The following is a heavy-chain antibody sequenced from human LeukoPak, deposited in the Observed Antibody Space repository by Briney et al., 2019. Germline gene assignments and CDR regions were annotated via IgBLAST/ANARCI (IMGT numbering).Heavy chain of an antibody. D-gene: IGHD2-2*01. CDR1: GFTFSSCS. CDR3: ASFVLGYCSSTSCYYDGMDV. CDR2: ISSSSSYI. V-gene: IGHV3-21*01. Sequence: GGSLRLSCAASGFTFSSCSMNWVRQAPGKGLEWVSSISSSSSYIYYADSVKGRFTISRDNAKNSLYLQMNSLRAEDTAVYYCASFVLGYCSSTSCYYDGMDVWGKGTTVTVSS. J-gene: IGHJ6*04.